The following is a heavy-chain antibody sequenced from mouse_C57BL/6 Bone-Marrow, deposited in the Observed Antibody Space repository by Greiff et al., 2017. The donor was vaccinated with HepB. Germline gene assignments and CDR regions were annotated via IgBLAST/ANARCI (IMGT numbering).Heavy chain of an antibody. CDR3: ARPDYGSSYNY. CDR2: INPYNGGT. V-gene: IGHV1-19*01. Sequence: VQLQQSGPVLVKPGASVKMSCKASGYTFTDYYMNWVKQSHGKSLEWIGVINPYNGGTSYNQKFKGKATLTVDKSSSTAYMELNSLTSEDSAVYYCARPDYGSSYNYWGQGTTLTVSS. J-gene: IGHJ2*01. CDR1: GYTFTDYY. D-gene: IGHD1-1*01.